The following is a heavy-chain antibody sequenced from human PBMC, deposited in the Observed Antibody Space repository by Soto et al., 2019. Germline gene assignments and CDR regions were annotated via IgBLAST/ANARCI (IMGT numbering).Heavy chain of an antibody. J-gene: IGHJ4*02. Sequence: QITLKESGPTQVKPTQTLTLTCSFSGFSISTTGVGVGWIRQPPVKALEWLAVIYWDDDKLYSPSLQSRLSISKEAYKMKVVITMTNLDPVDTATYYCAHRLDRYVSGWSKVCFDYWGQGAPVTVSS. CDR3: AHRLDRYVSGWSKVCFDY. CDR2: IYWDDDK. CDR1: GFSISTTGVG. V-gene: IGHV2-5*02. D-gene: IGHD6-19*01.